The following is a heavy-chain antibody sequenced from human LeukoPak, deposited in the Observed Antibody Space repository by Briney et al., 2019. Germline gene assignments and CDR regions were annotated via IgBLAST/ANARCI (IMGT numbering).Heavy chain of an antibody. V-gene: IGHV3-48*03. CDR3: ARDRGISVADTIYWYFDL. J-gene: IGHJ2*01. D-gene: IGHD6-19*01. CDR1: EFTFSSYE. CDR2: IGPGGDSI. Sequence: PGGSLRQSCEASEFTFSSYEMNWVRQATGKGLEWFSCIGPGGDSIYYEDSVMGRFTLPRDNAKKSLFLQMNCLRVDDTAVYYCARDRGISVADTIYWYFDLWGRGTLVSVSS.